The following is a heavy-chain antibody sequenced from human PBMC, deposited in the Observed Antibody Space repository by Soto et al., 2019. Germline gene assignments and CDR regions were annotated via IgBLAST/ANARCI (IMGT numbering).Heavy chain of an antibody. D-gene: IGHD6-19*01. CDR3: ARGRAVAV. J-gene: IGHJ4*02. CDR1: GFTFSDFC. CDR2: IKADGGKI. Sequence: EVQLVESGGGLVQPGGSLRLSCVASGFTFSDFCMTWIRQAPGKGLEWVANIKADGGKIHYVDSVKGRFTISRDNANNLVSLQMNSLRAEDTGIYYCARGRAVAVWGQGTRVIVSS. V-gene: IGHV3-7*02.